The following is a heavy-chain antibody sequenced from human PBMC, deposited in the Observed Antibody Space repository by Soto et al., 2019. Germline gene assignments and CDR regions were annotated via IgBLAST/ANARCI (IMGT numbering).Heavy chain of an antibody. J-gene: IGHJ6*02. V-gene: IGHV1-69*12. CDR3: ARGKDRQQLGGNYSYGIDV. CDR1: GGTFGNSA. D-gene: IGHD2-15*01. Sequence: QVQLVQSGAEVKKPGSSVTVSCKASGGTFGNSAISWVRQAPGQGLEWMGGIIPIFSTPDYAQKFQGRVTITADQATTTDSMELTRLKSAATAVYYCARGKDRQQLGGNYSYGIDVWGQGTTVTVSS. CDR2: IIPIFSTP.